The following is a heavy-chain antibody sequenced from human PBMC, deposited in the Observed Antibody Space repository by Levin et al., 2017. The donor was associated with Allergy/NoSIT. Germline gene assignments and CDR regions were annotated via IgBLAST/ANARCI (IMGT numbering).Heavy chain of an antibody. D-gene: IGHD6-13*01. V-gene: IGHV3-48*02. J-gene: IGHJ4*02. Sequence: SCAASGFDITSYSMNWVRQAPGKGLEWVSHISSSSSDRDYADSVKGRFTISRDNAKNSLYLQMDGLRDEDTAVYYCARVASTWLQRFPLDYWGQGSLVTVSS. CDR1: GFDITSYS. CDR2: ISSSSSDR. CDR3: ARVASTWLQRFPLDY.